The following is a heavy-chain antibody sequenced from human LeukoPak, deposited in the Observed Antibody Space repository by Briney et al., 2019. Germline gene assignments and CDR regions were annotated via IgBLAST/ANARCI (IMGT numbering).Heavy chain of an antibody. CDR2: INHSGST. Sequence: SETLSLTCAVYGGSFSGYYWSWIRQPPGRGREWIGEINHSGSTNYNPSLKSRVTISVDTSKSQFSLKLSSVTAADTAVYYCARGVYSSSLYYFDYWGQGTLVTVSS. CDR1: GGSFSGYY. J-gene: IGHJ4*02. D-gene: IGHD6-13*01. V-gene: IGHV4-34*01. CDR3: ARGVYSSSLYYFDY.